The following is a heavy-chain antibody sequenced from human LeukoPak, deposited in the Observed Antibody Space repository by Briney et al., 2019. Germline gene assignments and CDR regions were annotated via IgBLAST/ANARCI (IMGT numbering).Heavy chain of an antibody. Sequence: SETLSLTCTVSGGSIRTYYWSWIRQPPGKGLEWIGYIYYSGTTNYNPSLKSRVTISVDTSKNQFSLKLSSVAAADTAVYYCATSLPLDWYFDLWGRGTLVSVSS. CDR3: ATSLPLDWYFDL. V-gene: IGHV4-59*08. J-gene: IGHJ2*01. D-gene: IGHD5/OR15-5a*01. CDR1: GGSIRTYY. CDR2: IYYSGTT.